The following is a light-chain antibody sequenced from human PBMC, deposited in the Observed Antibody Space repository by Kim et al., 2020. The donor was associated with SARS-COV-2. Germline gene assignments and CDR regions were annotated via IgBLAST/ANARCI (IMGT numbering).Light chain of an antibody. CDR3: QQYNNWALET. V-gene: IGKV3-15*01. CDR1: QSISSN. CDR2: GGS. J-gene: IGKJ2*01. Sequence: EVVLTQFPATLSVSPVERFTLSCTASQSISSNLVWYQHKPGNALRLLNFGGSTRSTGIPTRFSGSGSETAFTLTISSVQSEDFAVYYCQQYNNWALETCGQATKLQI.